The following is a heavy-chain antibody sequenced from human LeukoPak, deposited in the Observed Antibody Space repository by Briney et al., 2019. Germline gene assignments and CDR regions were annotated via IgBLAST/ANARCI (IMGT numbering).Heavy chain of an antibody. J-gene: IGHJ4*02. CDR3: ARPYSSGSYYLFDY. CDR1: GFTFDDYA. V-gene: IGHV3-43*02. CDR2: ISGDGGST. D-gene: IGHD3-22*01. Sequence: PGGSLRLSCAASGFTFDDYAMHWVRQAPGKGLEWVSLISGDGGSTYYADSVKGRFTISRDNSKNSLYLQMNSLRTEDTALYYCARPYSSGSYYLFDYWGQRTLVTVSS.